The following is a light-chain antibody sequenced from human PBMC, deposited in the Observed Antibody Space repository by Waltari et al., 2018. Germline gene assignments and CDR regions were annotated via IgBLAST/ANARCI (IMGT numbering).Light chain of an antibody. J-gene: IGLJ2*01. CDR1: SSDVGGYDY. CDR2: DVT. CDR3: NSYAGSNTLK. V-gene: IGLV2-8*01. Sequence: QSALTQPPSASGSPGQSVAISSTGTSSDVGGYDYVSWYQQHPGKAPKLMIYDVTKGPSGVSDRSSGSKSGNTASLTVAGLQAEDEADYYCNSYAGSNTLKFGGGTKLTVL.